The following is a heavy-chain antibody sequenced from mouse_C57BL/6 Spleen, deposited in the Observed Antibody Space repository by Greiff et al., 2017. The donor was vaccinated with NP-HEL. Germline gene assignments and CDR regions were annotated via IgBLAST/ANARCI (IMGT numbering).Heavy chain of an antibody. CDR1: GFSLSTSGMG. D-gene: IGHD3-2*02. J-gene: IGHJ4*01. V-gene: IGHV8-12*01. Sequence: QVTLNESGPGILQSSQTLSLTCSFSGFSLSTSGMGVSWIRQPSGKGLEWLAHIYWDDDKRYNPSLKSRLTITKDTSRNQVFLKITSVDTADTATYYCARKEGDSSGDYAMDYWGQGTSVTVSS. CDR2: IYWDDDK. CDR3: ARKEGDSSGDYAMDY.